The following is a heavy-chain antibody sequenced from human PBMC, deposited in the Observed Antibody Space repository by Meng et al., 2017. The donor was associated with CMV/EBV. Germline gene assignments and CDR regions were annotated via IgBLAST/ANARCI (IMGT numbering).Heavy chain of an antibody. Sequence: GESLKISCAASGFTFDDYGMSWVRQAPGKGLEWVADIRRDGREIYYVDSVKGRFTISRDNAKNSLYLQMNSLRVEDTAVYYCARDLGWYRFDSWGQGTLVTVSS. CDR2: IRRDGREI. CDR1: GFTFDDYG. D-gene: IGHD6-19*01. CDR3: ARDLGWYRFDS. V-gene: IGHV3-7*01. J-gene: IGHJ4*02.